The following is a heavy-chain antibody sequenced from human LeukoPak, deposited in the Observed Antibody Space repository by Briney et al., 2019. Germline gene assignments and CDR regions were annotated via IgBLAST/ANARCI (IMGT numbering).Heavy chain of an antibody. Sequence: GGSLRLSCAASGFTFSSYWMSWVRQAPGKGLEWVANIKQDGSEKYYVDSVKGRFTISRDNAKNSLYLQMNSLRAEDTAVYYCARAHCSSTSCYGSDYWGQGTLVTVSS. CDR2: IKQDGSEK. CDR1: GFTFSSYW. V-gene: IGHV3-7*01. J-gene: IGHJ4*02. CDR3: ARAHCSSTSCYGSDY. D-gene: IGHD2-2*01.